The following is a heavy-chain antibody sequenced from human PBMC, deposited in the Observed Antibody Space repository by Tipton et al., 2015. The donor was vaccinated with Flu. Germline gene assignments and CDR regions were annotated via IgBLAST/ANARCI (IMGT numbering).Heavy chain of an antibody. CDR1: GGSFSGYY. Sequence: TLSLTCAVYGGSFSGYYWTWIRQPPGKGLEWIGEIDHSGSTNYNPSLKSRLSISVDKSKNHFSVRLSSVTVADTAVYLCARAPYTSGWFWFDPWGQGALVTVSS. D-gene: IGHD6-19*01. J-gene: IGHJ5*02. V-gene: IGHV4-34*01. CDR2: IDHSGST. CDR3: ARAPYTSGWFWFDP.